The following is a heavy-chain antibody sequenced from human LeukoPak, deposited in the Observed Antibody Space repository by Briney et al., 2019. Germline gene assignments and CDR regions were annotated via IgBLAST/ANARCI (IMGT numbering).Heavy chain of an antibody. D-gene: IGHD4/OR15-4a*01. V-gene: IGHV3-23*01. J-gene: IGHJ4*02. CDR3: ANEEVPNDY. CDR1: GFTFSSHA. Sequence: PGGSLRLSRVVSGFTFSSHAMTWVRQAPGKGPEWVSAIDIGGDITFYADSVQGRFIISRDNSKNTVYLQMNSLRVEDTAVYYCANEEVPNDYWGQGTLVTVSS. CDR2: IDIGGDIT.